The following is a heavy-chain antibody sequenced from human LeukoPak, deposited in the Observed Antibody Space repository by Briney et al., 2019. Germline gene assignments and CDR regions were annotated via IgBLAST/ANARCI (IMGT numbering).Heavy chain of an antibody. CDR3: AKMAYQYCSTTSCYVSLGFDY. D-gene: IGHD2-2*01. Sequence: GGSLRLSCAASGFTLSTYAMSWVRQAPGKGLEWVSAISGSGGSTYYADSVKGRFTISRDNSKNTLYLQMNSLRAEDTAVYYCAKMAYQYCSTTSCYVSLGFDYWGQGTLVTVSS. J-gene: IGHJ4*02. V-gene: IGHV3-23*01. CDR1: GFTLSTYA. CDR2: ISGSGGST.